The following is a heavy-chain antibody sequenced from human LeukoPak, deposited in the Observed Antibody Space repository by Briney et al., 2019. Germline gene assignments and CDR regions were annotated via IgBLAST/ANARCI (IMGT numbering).Heavy chain of an antibody. CDR3: ARGSLTPSYYYDSSGYQFDY. CDR1: GGTFSSYA. Sequence: SVKVSCKASGGTFSSYAISWVRQAPGQGLEWMGGIIPIFGTTNYAQKLQGRVTITTDESTSTAYMELSSLRSEDTAVYYCARGSLTPSYYYDSSGYQFDYWGQGTLVTVSS. V-gene: IGHV1-69*05. D-gene: IGHD3-22*01. CDR2: IIPIFGTT. J-gene: IGHJ4*02.